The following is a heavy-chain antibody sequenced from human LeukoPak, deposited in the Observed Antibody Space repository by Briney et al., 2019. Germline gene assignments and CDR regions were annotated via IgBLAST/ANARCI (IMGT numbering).Heavy chain of an antibody. V-gene: IGHV3-7*01. J-gene: IGHJ3*01. CDR3: VVYKYILSWSAFDF. Sequence: GGSLTLSCAISGFTSTTAWMTWVRQAPGKGLEWVADIRQDGSDKYYVDSVKGRFIISRDNAKKSVSLHMNNLRVEDTAVYYCVVYKYILSWSAFDFWGRGTMVTVSS. CDR1: GFTSTTAW. D-gene: IGHD6-13*01. CDR2: IRQDGSDK.